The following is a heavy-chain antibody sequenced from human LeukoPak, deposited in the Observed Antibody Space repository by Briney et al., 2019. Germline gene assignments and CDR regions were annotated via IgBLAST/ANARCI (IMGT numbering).Heavy chain of an antibody. CDR1: GPTFSSYA. Sequence: PGGSLRLSCAASGPTFSSYAMSGVPQAPGKGLEWVSAMSGSGGSTYYADSVKGRFTISRDNSKNTLYLQMNSLRAEDTAVYYCAKDGNDAFDSGGQGTMVTVSS. CDR3: AKDGNDAFDS. V-gene: IGHV3-23*01. J-gene: IGHJ3*02. CDR2: MSGSGGST.